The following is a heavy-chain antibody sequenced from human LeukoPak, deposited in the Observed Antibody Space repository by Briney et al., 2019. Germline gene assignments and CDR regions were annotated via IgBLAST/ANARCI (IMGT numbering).Heavy chain of an antibody. D-gene: IGHD6-25*01. Sequence: ASVKVSCKASGYTFAGYYMHWVRQAPGQGLEWMGWINPNSGGTNYAQKFQGRVTMTRDMSTTTAYMHLSSLRSEDTAVYYCAAAQLAYYYDYSMEDWGQGTTVTVSS. CDR3: AAAQLAYYYDYSMED. J-gene: IGHJ6*02. V-gene: IGHV1-2*02. CDR2: INPNSGGT. CDR1: GYTFAGYY.